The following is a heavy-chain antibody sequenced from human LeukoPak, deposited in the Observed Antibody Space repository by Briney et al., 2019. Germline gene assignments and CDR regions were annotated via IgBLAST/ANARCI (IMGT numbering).Heavy chain of an antibody. Sequence: QPGGSLRLSCAASGFTFSSHSMHWVRQAPGKGLVWVSRINSDGSNTTYADSVKGRFTISRDNAKNTLYLQMNSLRAEDTAVYYCARGIVVVTAIPAYWGQGTLVTVSS. CDR1: GFTFSSHS. D-gene: IGHD2-21*02. CDR2: INSDGSNT. J-gene: IGHJ4*02. CDR3: ARGIVVVTAIPAY. V-gene: IGHV3-74*01.